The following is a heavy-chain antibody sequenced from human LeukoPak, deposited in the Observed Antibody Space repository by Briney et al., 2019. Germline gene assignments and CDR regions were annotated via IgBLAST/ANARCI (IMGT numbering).Heavy chain of an antibody. CDR2: INPNSGGT. D-gene: IGHD3-22*01. CDR3: ASSYYYDSSGYYGFDY. Sequence: ASVKVSXKASGYTFTGYYMHWVRQAPGQGLEWMGRINPNSGGTNYAQKVQGRVTMTRDTSISTAYMELSRLRSDDTAVYYCASSYYYDSSGYYGFDYWGQGTLVTVSS. V-gene: IGHV1-2*06. CDR1: GYTFTGYY. J-gene: IGHJ4*02.